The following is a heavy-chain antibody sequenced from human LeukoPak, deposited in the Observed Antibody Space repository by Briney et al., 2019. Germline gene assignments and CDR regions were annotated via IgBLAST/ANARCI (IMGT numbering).Heavy chain of an antibody. J-gene: IGHJ6*02. D-gene: IGHD4-17*01. V-gene: IGHV1-2*02. CDR3: ATVTAWLYYYGMDA. Sequence: ASVKVSCKASGYTFTGHYMHWVRQAPGQGLEWMGWINPNSGGTNYAQKFQGRVTMTRDTSISTAYMELSRLRSDDTAVYYCATVTAWLYYYGMDAWGQGTTVTVSS. CDR2: INPNSGGT. CDR1: GYTFTGHY.